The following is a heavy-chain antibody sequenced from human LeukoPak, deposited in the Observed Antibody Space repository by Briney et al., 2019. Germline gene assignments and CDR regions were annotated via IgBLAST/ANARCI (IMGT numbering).Heavy chain of an antibody. J-gene: IGHJ4*02. Sequence: PSETLSHSCTVSGGSITSGDHYWSWLRQPPGKGLEWIGYIYYSGSTYFNPSLKSRVTISVDTSKNQFSLRLSSVTAADTAVYYCARLVYYDSSGYYHYFDSRGQGTLVTVSS. CDR2: IYYSGST. CDR3: ARLVYYDSSGYYHYFDS. CDR1: GGSITSGDHY. D-gene: IGHD3-22*01. V-gene: IGHV4-30-4*01.